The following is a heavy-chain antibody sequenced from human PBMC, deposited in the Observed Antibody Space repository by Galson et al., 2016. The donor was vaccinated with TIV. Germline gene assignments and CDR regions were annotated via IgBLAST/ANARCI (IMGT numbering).Heavy chain of an antibody. V-gene: IGHV1-18*01. J-gene: IGHJ4*02. CDR1: GYSFTNYG. CDR2: ISTYNGYT. CDR3: AGDPTYYDTNGWGH. D-gene: IGHD3-22*01. Sequence: SVKVSCKASGYSFTNYGIAWVRQAPGQGLEWMGWISTYNGYTDYAQKLQGRVTITTDTSTSTAYMGLRSLRSDDTAMYYCAGDPTYYDTNGWGHWGQGTLVIVSS.